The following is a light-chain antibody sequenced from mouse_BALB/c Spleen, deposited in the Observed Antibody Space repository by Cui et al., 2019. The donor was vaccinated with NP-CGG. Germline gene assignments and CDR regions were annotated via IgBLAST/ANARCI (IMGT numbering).Light chain of an antibody. CDR2: GTN. Sequence: QSVVTQESALTTSPGETVTLTCRLSTGAVTTSNYANWAQEKPDHLFTGLIGGTNNRAPGVPARFSGSLIGDKAALTITGAQTEDEAIYFCALWYSNHWVFGGGTKLTVL. CDR1: TGAVTTSNY. J-gene: IGLJ1*01. V-gene: IGLV1*01. CDR3: ALWYSNHWV.